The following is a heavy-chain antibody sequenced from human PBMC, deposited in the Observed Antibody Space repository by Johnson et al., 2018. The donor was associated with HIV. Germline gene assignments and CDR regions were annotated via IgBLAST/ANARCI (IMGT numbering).Heavy chain of an antibody. V-gene: IGHV3-15*01. Sequence: EVLLLESGGGVVRPGGSLRLSCAASGFTFDDYGMSWVRQAPGKGLEWVGRIKSKTDGETADYAAPVKGRFTISRDDSKKTLYLQMNSLKTEDTAVYYCTTDSKWFGELHDAFDIWGQGTMVTVSS. J-gene: IGHJ3*02. D-gene: IGHD3-10*01. CDR2: IKSKTDGETA. CDR3: TTDSKWFGELHDAFDI. CDR1: GFTFDDYG.